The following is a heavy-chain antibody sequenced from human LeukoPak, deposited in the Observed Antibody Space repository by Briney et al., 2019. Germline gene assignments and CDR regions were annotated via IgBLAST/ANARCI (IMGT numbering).Heavy chain of an antibody. CDR2: IYYSGST. V-gene: IGHV4-59*11. CDR3: ARVNCSSTSCYWDY. Sequence: SETLSLTCTVSGGSISSHYWSWIRQPPGKGLEWIGYIYYSGSTNYNPSLKSRVTISVGTSKNQFSLKLSSVTAADTAVYYCARVNCSSTSCYWDYWGQGTLVTVSS. CDR1: GGSISSHY. J-gene: IGHJ4*02. D-gene: IGHD2-2*01.